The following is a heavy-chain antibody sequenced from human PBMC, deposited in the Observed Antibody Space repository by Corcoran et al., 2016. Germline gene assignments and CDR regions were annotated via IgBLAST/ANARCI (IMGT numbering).Heavy chain of an antibody. CDR2: INPSGGST. V-gene: IGHV1-46*01. CDR1: GYTFTSYY. D-gene: IGHD5-12*01. CDR3: ARRPRVATTLDY. J-gene: IGHJ4*02. Sequence: QVQLVQSGAEVKKPGASVKVSCKASGYTFTSYYIHWVRQAPGQGLEWMGIINPSGGSTSYAQKFQGRVTMTRDTSTSTVYMELSSLRSEDTAVYYCARRPRVATTLDYWGQGTLVTVSS.